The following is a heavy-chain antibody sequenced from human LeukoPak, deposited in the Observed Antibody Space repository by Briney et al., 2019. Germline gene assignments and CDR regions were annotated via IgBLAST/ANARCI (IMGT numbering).Heavy chain of an antibody. J-gene: IGHJ4*02. CDR1: GFTFSSYA. D-gene: IGHD3-22*01. Sequence: LTGGSLRFSCAASGFTFSSYAMSWVRQAPGKGLEWVSTISGSGASTYYADSVKGRFTISRDNSKNTLYLHMKSLRAEDTAVFFCAKEYYYDSSGYHDYWGQGTLVTVSS. V-gene: IGHV3-23*01. CDR3: AKEYYYDSSGYHDY. CDR2: ISGSGAST.